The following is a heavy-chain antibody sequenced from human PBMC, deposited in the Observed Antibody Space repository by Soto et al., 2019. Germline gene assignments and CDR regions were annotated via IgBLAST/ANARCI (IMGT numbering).Heavy chain of an antibody. CDR2: IYYSGST. Sequence: PSETLSLTCAVSGNSISTTHWWSWVRQPPGKGLEWIAEIYYSGSTNYNPSLKSRVTISVDKSRNEFSLNLNSVTAADTAVYYCARGIDYYSSGTPYYFGMDVWGQGTTVTVSS. CDR1: GNSISTTHW. D-gene: IGHD3-10*01. V-gene: IGHV4-4*02. J-gene: IGHJ6*02. CDR3: ARGIDYYSSGTPYYFGMDV.